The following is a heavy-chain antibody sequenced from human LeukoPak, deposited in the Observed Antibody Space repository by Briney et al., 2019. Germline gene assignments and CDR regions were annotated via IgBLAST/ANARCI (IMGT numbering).Heavy chain of an antibody. CDR1: GYSISSGYY. CDR3: ARRNLHCSSTSCYHYYYYYYMDV. D-gene: IGHD2-2*01. CDR2: IYHSGST. Sequence: SETLSLTCTVSGYSISSGYYWGWIRQPPGKGLEWIGSIYHSGSTYYNPSLKSRVTISVDTSKNQFSLKLSSVTAADTAVYYCARRNLHCSSTSCYHYYYYYYMDVWGKGTTVTVSS. V-gene: IGHV4-38-2*02. J-gene: IGHJ6*03.